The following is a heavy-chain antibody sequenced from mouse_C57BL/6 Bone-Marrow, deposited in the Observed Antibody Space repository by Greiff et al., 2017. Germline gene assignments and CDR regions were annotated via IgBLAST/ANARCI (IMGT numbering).Heavy chain of an antibody. CDR2: ISDGGSYT. D-gene: IGHD1-1*01. CDR3: ARDRFYYYGSSFFDC. J-gene: IGHJ2*01. Sequence: EVTLQESGGGLVKPGGSLKLSCAASGFTFSSYAMSWVRQTPEKRLEWVATISDGGSYTYYPDNVKGRFTISRDNAKNNLYLQMSHLKSEDTAMYYCARDRFYYYGSSFFDCWGQGTTLTVSS. V-gene: IGHV5-4*01. CDR1: GFTFSSYA.